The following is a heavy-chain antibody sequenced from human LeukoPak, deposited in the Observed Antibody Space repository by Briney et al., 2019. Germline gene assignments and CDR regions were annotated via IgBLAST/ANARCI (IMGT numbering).Heavy chain of an antibody. D-gene: IGHD2/OR15-2a*01. CDR3: AKDQYRDYFRGADY. J-gene: IGHJ4*02. CDR2: IRGDGATK. Sequence: QPGGSLRLSCAASGFTFSTYAMTWVRQAPGKGLEWFSAIRGDGATKFYADSVKGRFTVSRDNSKNTLYLQMNSLRAEDTAVYYCAKDQYRDYFRGADYWGQGTLVTVSS. CDR1: GFTFSTYA. V-gene: IGHV3-23*01.